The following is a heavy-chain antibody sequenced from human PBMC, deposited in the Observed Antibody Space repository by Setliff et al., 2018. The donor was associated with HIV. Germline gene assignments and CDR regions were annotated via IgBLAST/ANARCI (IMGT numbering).Heavy chain of an antibody. Sequence: QPGGSLRLSCAASGFTFSNYWMTWVRQAPGKGLEWVANINQDGSEQNFVDSVTGRFTISRDNAKNSLYVQMNSLRAEDTAIYYCAKGKNWFDFWGQGTLVTVSS. J-gene: IGHJ5*01. CDR3: AKGKNWFDF. CDR2: INQDGSEQ. V-gene: IGHV3-7*03. CDR1: GFTFSNYW.